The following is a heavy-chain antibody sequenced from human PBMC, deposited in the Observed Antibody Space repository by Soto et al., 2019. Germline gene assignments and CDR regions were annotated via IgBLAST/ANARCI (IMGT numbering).Heavy chain of an antibody. CDR2: IYPGDSGT. J-gene: IGHJ6*02. Sequence: SLKVSCKGSGCTFTTYSIAWVRQAPGKGLEWMGIIYPGDSGTRYSPSFQGQVTISADKSISTAYLQWSSLKASDSVLYYCARTRPSSHYYDMDVWGQGTTVTVSS. V-gene: IGHV5-51*01. D-gene: IGHD6-13*01. CDR1: GCTFTTYS. CDR3: ARTRPSSHYYDMDV.